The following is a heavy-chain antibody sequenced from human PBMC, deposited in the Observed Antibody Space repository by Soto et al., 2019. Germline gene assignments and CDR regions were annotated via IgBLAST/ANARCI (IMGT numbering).Heavy chain of an antibody. D-gene: IGHD2-2*01. CDR2: IKSKTDGGTT. CDR3: TTDFLLVPAAKGDYYYYGMDV. J-gene: IGHJ6*02. V-gene: IGHV3-15*07. CDR1: GFTFSNAW. Sequence: PGGSLRLSCAASGFTFSNAWMNWVRQAPGKGLEWVGRIKSKTDGGTTDYAAPVKGRFTISRDDSKNTLYLQMNSLKTEDTAVYYCTTDFLLVPAAKGDYYYYGMDVWGQGTTVTVSS.